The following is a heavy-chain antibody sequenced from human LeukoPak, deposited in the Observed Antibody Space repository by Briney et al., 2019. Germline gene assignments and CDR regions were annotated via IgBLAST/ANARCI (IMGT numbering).Heavy chain of an antibody. CDR3: ARGQANGYDDLGFDY. CDR1: GFTFTSYD. D-gene: IGHD5-12*01. Sequence: ASVKVSCKASGFTFTSYDINWVRQATGQGLEWMGWMSPNSGNTGYAQKFQGRVTMTRNTSISTAYMELSSLRSEDTAVYYCARGQANGYDDLGFDYWGQGTLVTVSS. J-gene: IGHJ4*02. V-gene: IGHV1-8*01. CDR2: MSPNSGNT.